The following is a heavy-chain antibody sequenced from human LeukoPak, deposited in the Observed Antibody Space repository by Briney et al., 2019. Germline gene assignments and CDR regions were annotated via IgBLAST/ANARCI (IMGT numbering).Heavy chain of an antibody. Sequence: GGSLRLSCAASGFTFSSYAMNWVRQAPGKGLEYVSAVSSNGGSTYYANSVKGRSTISRDNSKNTLYLQMGSLRAEDMAVYYCARGGYGASTPYYMGVWGKGPTVTVSS. J-gene: IGHJ6*03. CDR1: GFTFSSYA. CDR2: VSSNGGST. V-gene: IGHV3-64*01. CDR3: ARGGYGASTPYYMGV. D-gene: IGHD1-26*01.